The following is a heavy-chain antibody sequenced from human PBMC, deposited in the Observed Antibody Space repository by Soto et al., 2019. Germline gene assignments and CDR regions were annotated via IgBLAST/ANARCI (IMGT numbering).Heavy chain of an antibody. CDR2: IYYSGST. D-gene: IGHD3-10*01. CDR1: GGSISSGGYY. Sequence: QVQLQESGPGLVKPSQTLSLTCTVSGGSISSGGYYWSWIRQHPGKGLEWIGYIYYSGSTYYNPSLKSRVTISVDTSKNQFSLKLSSVTAADTAVYYCARGEFDYGSGSYYNGIYFDDWGQGTLVTVSS. CDR3: ARGEFDYGSGSYYNGIYFDD. V-gene: IGHV4-31*03. J-gene: IGHJ4*02.